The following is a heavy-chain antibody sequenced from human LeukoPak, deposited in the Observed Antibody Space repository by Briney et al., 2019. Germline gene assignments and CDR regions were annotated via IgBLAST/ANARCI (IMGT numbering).Heavy chain of an antibody. CDR1: GFTFSSYA. V-gene: IGHV3-23*01. CDR2: ISGSGGST. D-gene: IGHD1-26*01. J-gene: IGHJ4*02. CDR3: ARAGSWSSRPYFDY. Sequence: GGSLRLSCAASGFTFSSYAMSWVRQAPGKGLEWVSAISGSGGSTYSADSVKGRFTISRDNSKNMVYLQTSSLRAEDTAVYYCARAGSWSSRPYFDYWGQGILVSVSS.